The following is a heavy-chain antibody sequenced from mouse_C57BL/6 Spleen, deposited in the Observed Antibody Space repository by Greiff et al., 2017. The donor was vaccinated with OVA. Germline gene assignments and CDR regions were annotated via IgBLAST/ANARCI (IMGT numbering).Heavy chain of an antibody. Sequence: EVQLVESGPVLVKPGASVKMSCKASGYTFTDYYMNWVKQSHGKSLEWIGVINPYNGGTSYNQKFKGKATLTVDKSSSTAYMELNSLTSEDSAVYYCARSGLRHAWFAYWGQGTLVTVSA. CDR3: ARSGLRHAWFAY. V-gene: IGHV1-19*01. CDR1: GYTFTDYY. CDR2: INPYNGGT. J-gene: IGHJ3*01. D-gene: IGHD2-4*01.